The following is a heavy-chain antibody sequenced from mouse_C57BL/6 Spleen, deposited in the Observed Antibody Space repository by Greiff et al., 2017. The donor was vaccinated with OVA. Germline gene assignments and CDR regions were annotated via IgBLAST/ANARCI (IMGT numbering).Heavy chain of an antibody. V-gene: IGHV5-9*04. CDR1: GFTFSSYT. CDR2: ISGGGGNT. D-gene: IGHD1-1*01. CDR3: ARQDYYGSSFDY. Sequence: KLMESGGGLVKPGGSLKLSCAASGFTFSSYTMSWVRQTPEKRLEWVATISGGGGNTYFPDRVKGRFTISRDNAKNTLYLQMSSLMSKDTAVDYCARQDYYGSSFDYWGQGTTLTVSS. J-gene: IGHJ2*01.